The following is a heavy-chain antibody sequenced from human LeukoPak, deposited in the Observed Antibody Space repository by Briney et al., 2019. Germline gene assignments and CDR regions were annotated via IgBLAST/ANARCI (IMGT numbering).Heavy chain of an antibody. CDR2: INPSGGST. CDR3: ARVYQNCSGGSCYTGDAFDI. D-gene: IGHD2-15*01. Sequence: ASVKVSCKASGYTFTSYYMHWVRQAPGQGLEWMGIINPSGGSTSYAQKFQGRVTMTRDMSTSTVYMELSSLRSEGTAVYYCARVYQNCSGGSCYTGDAFDIWGQGTMVTVSS. CDR1: GYTFTSYY. V-gene: IGHV1-46*01. J-gene: IGHJ3*02.